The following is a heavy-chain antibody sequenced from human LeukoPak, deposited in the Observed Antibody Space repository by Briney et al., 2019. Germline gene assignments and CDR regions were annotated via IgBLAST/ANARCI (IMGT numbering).Heavy chain of an antibody. CDR2: INHSGST. D-gene: IGHD3-10*01. CDR1: GGSISSSSYY. CDR3: ARGRAVGSGSYY. Sequence: SETLSLTCTVSGGSISSSSYYWSWIRQPPGKGLEWIGEINHSGSTNYNPSLKSRVTISVDTSKNQFSLKLSSVTAADTAVYYCARGRAVGSGSYYWGQGTLVTVSS. V-gene: IGHV4-39*07. J-gene: IGHJ4*02.